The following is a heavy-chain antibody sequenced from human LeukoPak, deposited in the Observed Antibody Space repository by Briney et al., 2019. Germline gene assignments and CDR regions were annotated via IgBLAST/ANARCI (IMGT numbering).Heavy chain of an antibody. CDR3: ARDRRAMVGL. V-gene: IGHV3-30*04. Sequence: GRSLRLSCAASGFTFSSYAMHWVRQAPGKGLEWVAVISYDGSNKYYADSVKGRFTISRDNSKNTLYLQMNSLRAEDTAVYYCARDRRAMVGLWGQGTLVTVSS. CDR2: ISYDGSNK. CDR1: GFTFSSYA. D-gene: IGHD5-18*01. J-gene: IGHJ4*02.